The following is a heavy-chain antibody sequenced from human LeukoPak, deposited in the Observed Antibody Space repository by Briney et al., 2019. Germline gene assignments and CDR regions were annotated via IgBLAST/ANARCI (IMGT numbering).Heavy chain of an antibody. CDR3: ATRNLQSSSDILK. CDR1: GITFSRYA. Sequence: GGSLRLSCAASGITFSRYAMSWVRQAPGKGLEWVSAISENGLDTYYADSVKGRFTISRDDSKNTLYLQMNSLRVEDTAVYYCATRNLQSSSDILKWGQGTLVTVSS. V-gene: IGHV3-23*01. J-gene: IGHJ4*02. CDR2: ISENGLDT. D-gene: IGHD3-9*01.